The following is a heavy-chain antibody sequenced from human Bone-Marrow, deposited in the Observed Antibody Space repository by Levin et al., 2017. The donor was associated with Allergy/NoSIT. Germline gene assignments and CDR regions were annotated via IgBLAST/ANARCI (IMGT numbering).Heavy chain of an antibody. CDR2: INPNSGGT. Sequence: GASVKVSCKASGYTFTGYYMHWVRQAPGQGLEWMGRINPNSGGTNYAQKFQGRVTMTRDTSISTAYMELSRLRSDDTAVYYCARAGASTGTPAGIDDYWGQGTLVTVSS. CDR3: ARAGASTGTPAGIDDY. J-gene: IGHJ4*02. V-gene: IGHV1-2*06. D-gene: IGHD1-1*01. CDR1: GYTFTGYY.